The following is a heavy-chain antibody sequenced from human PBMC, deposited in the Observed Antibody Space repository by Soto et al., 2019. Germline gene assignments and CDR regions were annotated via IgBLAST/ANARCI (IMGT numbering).Heavy chain of an antibody. J-gene: IGHJ4*02. CDR1: GGSISSYY. D-gene: IGHD3-22*01. CDR2: IYFRGTT. V-gene: IGHV4-59*01. Sequence: PSETLSLTCTVSGGSISSYYWSWIRQPPGKGLEWIGYIYFRGTTNYNPSLKSRVTMSADTSKNQFSLKLNSVTAVDTAVYYCARMDYYDTSGYPFDYWGQGMMVTVS. CDR3: ARMDYYDTSGYPFDY.